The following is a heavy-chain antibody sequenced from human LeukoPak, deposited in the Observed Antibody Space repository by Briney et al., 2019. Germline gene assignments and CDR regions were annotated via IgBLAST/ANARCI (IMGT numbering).Heavy chain of an antibody. V-gene: IGHV3-23*01. D-gene: IGHD2-15*01. J-gene: IGHJ4*02. CDR1: GFTFSSYA. CDR2: ISGSGGST. Sequence: PGGSLRLSCAASGFTFSSYAMSWVRQAPGKGLEWVSAISGSGGSTYYADSVKGRFTISRDNSKNTLYLQMNSLRTEDTAVYYCAKEMVVVVVAGNFDYWGQGTLVTVSS. CDR3: AKEMVVVVVAGNFDY.